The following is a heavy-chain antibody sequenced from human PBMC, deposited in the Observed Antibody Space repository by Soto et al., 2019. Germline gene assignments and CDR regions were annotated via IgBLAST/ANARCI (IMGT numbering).Heavy chain of an antibody. J-gene: IGHJ4*02. D-gene: IGHD3-3*01. CDR3: ARGAPYEHLDY. CDR1: GGSISSGGYY. V-gene: IGHV4-31*01. Sequence: SETLSLTCTVSGGSISSGGYYWSWIRQHPGKGLEWIGYIYYSGSTYYNTSLKSQVTISVDTSKNQFSLKLSSVTAADTAVYYCARGAPYEHLDYWGQGTLVTVSS. CDR2: IYYSGST.